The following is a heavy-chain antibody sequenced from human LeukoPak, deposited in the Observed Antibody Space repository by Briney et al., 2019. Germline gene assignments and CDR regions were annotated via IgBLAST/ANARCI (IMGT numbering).Heavy chain of an antibody. Sequence: ASVKVSCKASGGTFSSYAISWVRQAPGQGLEWMGGIIPIFGTANYAQKFQGRVTITADKSTSTAYMELSSLRSEDTAVYYCVSGGVSTVTTFRGYFQHWGQGTLVTVSS. J-gene: IGHJ1*01. D-gene: IGHD4-17*01. V-gene: IGHV1-69*06. CDR2: IIPIFGTA. CDR1: GGTFSSYA. CDR3: VSGGVSTVTTFRGYFQH.